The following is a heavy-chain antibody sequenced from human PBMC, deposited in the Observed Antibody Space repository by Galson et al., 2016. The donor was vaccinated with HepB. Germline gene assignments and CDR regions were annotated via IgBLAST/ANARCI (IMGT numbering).Heavy chain of an antibody. Sequence: SLRLSCAASGFTFSSYWMHWVRQAPGKGLVWVSRIMSDGSSTTYADSVKGRFTISRDNAKNTLYLQMNSLRAEDTAVYYCAREGLSSSTRHWGFFGYWGQGTLVTVSS. D-gene: IGHD2-2*01. CDR2: IMSDGSST. J-gene: IGHJ4*02. CDR1: GFTFSSYW. V-gene: IGHV3-74*01. CDR3: AREGLSSSTRHWGFFGY.